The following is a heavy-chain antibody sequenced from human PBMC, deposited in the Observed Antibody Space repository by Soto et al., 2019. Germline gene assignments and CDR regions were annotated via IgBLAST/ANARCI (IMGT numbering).Heavy chain of an antibody. J-gene: IGHJ6*02. CDR3: ARVGRGWNDGSYYYGMDV. Sequence: PSETLSLTCTVSGGSISSYYWSWIRQPPGKGLEWIGYIYYSGSTNYNPSLKSRVTISVDTSKNQFSLKLSSVTAADTAVYYCARVGRGWNDGSYYYGMDVWGQGTTVTVS. V-gene: IGHV4-59*01. CDR1: GGSISSYY. CDR2: IYYSGST. D-gene: IGHD1-1*01.